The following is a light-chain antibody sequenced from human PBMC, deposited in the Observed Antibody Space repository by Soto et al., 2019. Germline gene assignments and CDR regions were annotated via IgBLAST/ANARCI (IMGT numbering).Light chain of an antibody. CDR1: QTVRSNY. J-gene: IGKJ1*01. Sequence: EIVLTQSPGTLSLSPGERATLSCRASQTVRSNYLAWYQQIPGQAPRLLIYGASSRATGIPDRFSGSGSGTDFTLTMSRLEPEDFAVYYCQQYGTSPTFGQGTRVEVK. CDR3: QQYGTSPT. V-gene: IGKV3-20*01. CDR2: GAS.